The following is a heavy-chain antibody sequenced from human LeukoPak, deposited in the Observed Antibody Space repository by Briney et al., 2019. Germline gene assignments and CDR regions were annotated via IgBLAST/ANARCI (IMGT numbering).Heavy chain of an antibody. D-gene: IGHD6-25*01. CDR1: GYTFKNYD. CDR3: ARAAAGGDDPFDV. V-gene: IGHV1-8*01. J-gene: IGHJ3*01. Sequence: GASVKVSCKASGYTFKNYDINWVRQAPGQGLEWMAWMNPNNDNAGSAQKFQGRVTMTRDTSINTAYMELSSLRSDDKGVYYCARAAAGGDDPFDVWGQGSLIIVSS. CDR2: MNPNNDNA.